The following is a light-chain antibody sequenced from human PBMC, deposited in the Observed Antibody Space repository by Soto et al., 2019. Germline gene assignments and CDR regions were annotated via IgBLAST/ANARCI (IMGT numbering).Light chain of an antibody. CDR3: QQRSNWPPVT. CDR1: QSINRH. V-gene: IGKV3-11*01. CDR2: DAS. Sequence: EVVMTQSPATLSVSPGERATLSCRASQSINRHLAWYQQKPGQAPRLLILDASDRATGIPARFSGSGSGTDFTLTISSLEPEDFAVYYCQQRSNWPPVTFGGGTKVDIK. J-gene: IGKJ4*01.